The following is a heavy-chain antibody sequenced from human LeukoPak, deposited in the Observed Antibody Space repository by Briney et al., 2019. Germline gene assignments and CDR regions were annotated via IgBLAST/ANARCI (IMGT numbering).Heavy chain of an antibody. D-gene: IGHD3-9*01. Sequence: PGGSLRLSCAASGFTFSSYEMNWVRQAPGKGLEWVSYISSSGSTIYYADSVKGRFTISRENAKNSLYLQMNSLRAEDTAVYYCARGPDILPGYPHYFYGMDVWGQGTPVTVSS. CDR3: ARGPDILPGYPHYFYGMDV. J-gene: IGHJ6*02. CDR2: ISSSGSTI. CDR1: GFTFSSYE. V-gene: IGHV3-48*03.